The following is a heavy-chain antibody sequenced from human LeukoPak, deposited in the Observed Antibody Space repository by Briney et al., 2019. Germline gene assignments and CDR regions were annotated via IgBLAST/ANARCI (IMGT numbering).Heavy chain of an antibody. CDR1: GGSISSSSYY. V-gene: IGHV4-39*07. Sequence: SETLSLTCTVSGGSISSSSYYWGWIRQPPGKGLEWIGSIYYSGSTYYNPSLKSRVTISVDTSKNQFSLKLSSVTAADTAVYYCATGNSHPHYWGQGTLVTVSS. CDR2: IYYSGST. J-gene: IGHJ4*02. D-gene: IGHD5-18*01. CDR3: ATGNSHPHY.